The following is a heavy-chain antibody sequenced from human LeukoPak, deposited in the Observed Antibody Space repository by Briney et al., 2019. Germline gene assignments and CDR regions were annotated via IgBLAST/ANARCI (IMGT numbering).Heavy chain of an antibody. D-gene: IGHD6-13*01. J-gene: IGHJ4*02. CDR1: GGSIISYY. CDR3: ARQGGYIAPLAL. V-gene: IGHV4-59*08. Sequence: SETLSLTCTVSGGSIISYYWSWIRQPPGKGLEGIGYISYSGNTNYNPSLKSRVTISVDTSKNQFSLKLTSVTAADTAVYYCARQGGYIAPLALWGQGTLVTVSA. CDR2: ISYSGNT.